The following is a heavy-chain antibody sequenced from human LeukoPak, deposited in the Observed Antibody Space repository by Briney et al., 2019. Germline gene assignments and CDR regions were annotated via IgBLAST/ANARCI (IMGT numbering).Heavy chain of an antibody. J-gene: IGHJ5*02. V-gene: IGHV4-34*01. D-gene: IGHD1-26*01. CDR3: ARDTRGSRGGFDP. Sequence: SETLSLTCAVYGGSFSGYYWSWIRQPPGKGLEWIGEINHSGSTNYNPSLKSRVTISVDTSKNQFSLKLSSVTAADTAVYYCARDTRGSRGGFDPWGQGTLVTVSS. CDR1: GGSFSGYY. CDR2: INHSGST.